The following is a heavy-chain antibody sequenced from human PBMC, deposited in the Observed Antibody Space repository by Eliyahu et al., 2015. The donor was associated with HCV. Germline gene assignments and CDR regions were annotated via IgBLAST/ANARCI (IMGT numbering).Heavy chain of an antibody. J-gene: IGHJ4*02. D-gene: IGHD3-22*01. V-gene: IGHV4-59*01. CDR1: GGSIGTYY. CDR2: IHYSGTT. CDR3: ARDREDSSGYRTLPY. Sequence: QLQLQESGPGLVKPSETLSLTCIVSGGSIGTYYWSWVRQPPGKGLEWIGYIHYSGTTKYNPSLKSRVIISVDTSKNQFSLKLSSVTAADTAVYYCARDREDSSGYRTLPYWGQGTLVTVSS.